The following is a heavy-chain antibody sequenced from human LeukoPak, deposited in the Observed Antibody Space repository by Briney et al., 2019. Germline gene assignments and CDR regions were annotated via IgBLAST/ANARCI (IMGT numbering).Heavy chain of an antibody. CDR1: GGSISSSSYY. D-gene: IGHD3-10*01. CDR2: IYYSGST. V-gene: IGHV4-39*01. J-gene: IGHJ4*02. Sequence: SETLSLTCTVSGGSISSSSYYWGWIRQPPGKGLEWIGSIYYSGSTYYNPSLKSRVTISVDTSKNQFSLELSSVTAADTAVYYCAKYYYGSGSYSDYWGQGTLVTVSS. CDR3: AKYYYGSGSYSDY.